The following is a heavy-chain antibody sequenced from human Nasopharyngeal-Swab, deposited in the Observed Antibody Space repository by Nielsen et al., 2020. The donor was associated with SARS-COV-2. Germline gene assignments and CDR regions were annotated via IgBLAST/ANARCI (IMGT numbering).Heavy chain of an antibody. J-gene: IGHJ4*02. CDR3: ARGGGRTGYYFDS. V-gene: IGHV5-51*01. CDR2: FYPGDSDT. CDR1: GYSFTDYW. D-gene: IGHD1-14*01. Sequence: GESLKISCQASGYSFTDYWIGWVRQMPGPGLEWMGIFYPGDSDTKYSPSFQGQVTISADRSLTTAYLQWTSLKTSDTAIYYCARGGGRTGYYFDSWGQGTPVTVFS.